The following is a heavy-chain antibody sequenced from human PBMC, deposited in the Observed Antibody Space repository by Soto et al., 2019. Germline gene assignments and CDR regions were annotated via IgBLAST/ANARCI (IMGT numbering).Heavy chain of an antibody. V-gene: IGHV4-31*03. D-gene: IGHD3-3*01. CDR2: ISSSGRA. J-gene: IGHJ6*02. CDR3: ARLLQLRFLEWLSHRNGMDV. CDR1: GGSVNNNAFS. Sequence: SETLSLTCTVSGGSVNNNAFSWTWIRQYPGKGPECIGHISSSGRASYSPSLKRRVAISLDASKNHFSLQLTSVTAADTAVYYCARLLQLRFLEWLSHRNGMDVWGQGTTVTVSS.